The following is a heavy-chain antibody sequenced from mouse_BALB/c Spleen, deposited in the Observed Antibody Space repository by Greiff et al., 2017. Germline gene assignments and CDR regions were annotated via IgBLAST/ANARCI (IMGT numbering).Heavy chain of an antibody. CDR3: AREDYGRGYFDY. CDR2: INPYNGAT. CDR1: GYSFTGYY. D-gene: IGHD1-1*01. J-gene: IGHJ2*01. V-gene: IGHV1-31*01. Sequence: EVQLQQSGPELVKPGASVKISCKASGYSFTGYYMHWVKQSHVKSLEWIGRINPYNGATSYNQNFKDKASLTVDKSSSTAYMELHSLTSEDSAVYYCAREDYGRGYFDYWGQGTTLTVSS.